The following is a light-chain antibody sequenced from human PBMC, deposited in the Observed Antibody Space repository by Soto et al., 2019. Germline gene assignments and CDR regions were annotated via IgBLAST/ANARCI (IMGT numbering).Light chain of an antibody. Sequence: IQMTQSPSSLSASVGYRVTIVCRASQTISSWLAWYQQKQGKAPKLLIYKASTLKSGVPSRFSGSGSGTEFTLTISSLQTDDFATYYCQHYNSYSEAFGQGTKVDIK. CDR1: QTISSW. CDR2: KAS. V-gene: IGKV1-5*03. J-gene: IGKJ1*01. CDR3: QHYNSYSEA.